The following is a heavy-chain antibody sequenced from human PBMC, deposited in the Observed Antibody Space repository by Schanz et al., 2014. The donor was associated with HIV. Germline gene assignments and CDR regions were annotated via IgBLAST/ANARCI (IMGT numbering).Heavy chain of an antibody. CDR2: ITNSGNRM. J-gene: IGHJ4*02. V-gene: IGHV3-11*04. Sequence: QEQLVESGGGSVKPGGSLRLSCAASGFSLGDYYMSWIRQAPGKGLEWISYITNSGNRMNYADSVKGRFTISRDNAKNSLYLQMNSLRAEDTAVYYCAKAGLFFGQLWLGFFDYWGQGAQVTVSS. CDR1: GFSLGDYY. D-gene: IGHD5-18*01. CDR3: AKAGLFFGQLWLGFFDY.